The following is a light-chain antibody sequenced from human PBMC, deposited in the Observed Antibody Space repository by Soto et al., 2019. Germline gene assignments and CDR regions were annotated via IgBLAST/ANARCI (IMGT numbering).Light chain of an antibody. CDR1: QSVDRN. Sequence: EIVLTQSPATLSVSPGERATLSCRASQSVDRNIAWYQQKPGRAPRLLIYVASTRATDVPARFSGSGSGTEFTLTISSLQSEDFAVYYCQQFNNWPPWTFGQGTKVEMK. J-gene: IGKJ1*01. V-gene: IGKV3-15*01. CDR2: VAS. CDR3: QQFNNWPPWT.